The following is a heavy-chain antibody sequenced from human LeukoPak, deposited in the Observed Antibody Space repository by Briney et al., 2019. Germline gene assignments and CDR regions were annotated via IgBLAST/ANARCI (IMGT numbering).Heavy chain of an antibody. CDR1: GGSISSYY. J-gene: IGHJ6*03. D-gene: IGHD5-18*01. CDR2: IYYSGST. Sequence: SEALSLTCTVSGGSISSYYWSWIRQPPGKGLEWIGFIYYSGSTNYNPSLKSRVTISVHTSKNQFSLKLSSVTAADTAVYYCARTTEGGYSYGSFYYYYMDVWGKGATVTISS. CDR3: ARTTEGGYSYGSFYYYYMDV. V-gene: IGHV4-59*01.